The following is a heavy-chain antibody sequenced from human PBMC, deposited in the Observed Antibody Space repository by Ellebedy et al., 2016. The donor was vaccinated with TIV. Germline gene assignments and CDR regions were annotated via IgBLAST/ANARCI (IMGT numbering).Heavy chain of an antibody. V-gene: IGHV5-51*01. Sequence: GESLKISCKGFGYNFINYWIAWVRQVPGKGLEWMGIIYSGDSSTRYNPSLQGQVTVSVDTSINSAYLQWNSLKASDSAMYYCARLARGGRTTSAAYFDFWGQGTLVTVSS. CDR2: IYSGDSST. CDR3: ARLARGGRTTSAAYFDF. D-gene: IGHD2-2*01. CDR1: GYNFINYW. J-gene: IGHJ4*02.